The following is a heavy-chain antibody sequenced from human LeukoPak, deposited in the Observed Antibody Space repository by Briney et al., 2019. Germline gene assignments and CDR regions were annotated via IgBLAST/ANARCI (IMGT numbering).Heavy chain of an antibody. Sequence: PGGSLRLSCAASGFTFSSYSMNWVRQAPGKGLEWVSYISSSSSTIYYADSVKGRFTISRDNSKNTLYLQMNSLRAEDTAVYYCAKNHQDRYCSSTSCSYYYMDVWGKGTTVTVSS. CDR1: GFTFSSYS. CDR2: ISSSSSTI. D-gene: IGHD2-2*01. J-gene: IGHJ6*03. CDR3: AKNHQDRYCSSTSCSYYYMDV. V-gene: IGHV3-48*01.